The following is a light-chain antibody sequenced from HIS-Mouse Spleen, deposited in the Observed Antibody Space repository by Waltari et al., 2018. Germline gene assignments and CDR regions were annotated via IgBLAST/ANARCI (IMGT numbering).Light chain of an antibody. V-gene: IGLV2-14*03. CDR3: SSYTSSSTLV. CDR1: SSDVGGYNY. J-gene: IGLJ3*02. Sequence: QSALTQPASVSGSPGQSITIPCTGTSSDVGGYNYVSWYQQQPGKAPKLLIYDVSNRPYGVSDRFSGSKSGNPASLTIAGLQAEDEADYYCSSYTSSSTLVFGGGTKLTVL. CDR2: DVS.